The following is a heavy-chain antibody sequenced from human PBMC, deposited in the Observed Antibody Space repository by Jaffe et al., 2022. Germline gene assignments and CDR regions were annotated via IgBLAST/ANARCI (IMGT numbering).Heavy chain of an antibody. D-gene: IGHD2-2*01. V-gene: IGHV1-46*03. J-gene: IGHJ6*03. CDR3: ARALKGVGYCSSTSCYDYYYYMDV. Sequence: QVQLVQSGAEVKKPGASVKVSCKASGYTFTSYYMHWVRQAPGQGLEWMGIINPSGGSTSYAQKFQGRVTMTRDTSTSTVYMELSSLRSEDTAVYYCARALKGVGYCSSTSCYDYYYYMDVWGKGTTVTVSS. CDR2: INPSGGST. CDR1: GYTFTSYY.